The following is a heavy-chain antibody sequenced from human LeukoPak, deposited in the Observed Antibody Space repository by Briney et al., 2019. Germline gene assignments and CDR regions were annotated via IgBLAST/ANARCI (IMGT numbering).Heavy chain of an antibody. CDR1: GLTFSSYG. J-gene: IGHJ4*02. Sequence: GGSLRLSCAASGLTFSSYGMHWVRQAPGKGLEWVAFIQYDGSNKDYADSVKGRFTISRDNSKNTLYLQMNSLRIEDTAVCYCANPPSSGATVIDYWGQGTLVTVSS. D-gene: IGHD1-26*01. V-gene: IGHV3-30*02. CDR3: ANPPSSGATVIDY. CDR2: IQYDGSNK.